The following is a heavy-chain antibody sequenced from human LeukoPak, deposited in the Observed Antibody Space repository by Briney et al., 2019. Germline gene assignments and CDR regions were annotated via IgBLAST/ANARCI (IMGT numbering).Heavy chain of an antibody. CDR3: ARGLGGGGYSSSWYSLDYYYYYMDV. CDR1: GGSLSSYY. D-gene: IGHD6-13*01. Sequence: SETLSLTCTVSGGSLSSYYWSWLRQPPGKGLEWIGYIYYSGSTNYNPSLKSRATISVDTSKNQFSLKLSSVTAADTAVYYCARGLGGGGYSSSWYSLDYYYYYMDVWGKGTTVTVSS. V-gene: IGHV4-59*01. CDR2: IYYSGST. J-gene: IGHJ6*03.